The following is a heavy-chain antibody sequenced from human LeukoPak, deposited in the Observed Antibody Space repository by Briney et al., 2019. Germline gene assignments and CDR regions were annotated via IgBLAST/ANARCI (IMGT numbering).Heavy chain of an antibody. J-gene: IGHJ4*02. CDR1: GGSISSSSYY. D-gene: IGHD3-22*01. V-gene: IGHV4-39*07. Sequence: SETLSLTCTVSGGSISSSSYYWGWIRQPPGKGLEWIGSIYYSGSTYYNPSLKSRVTISVDTSKNQFSLKLSSVTAADTAVYYCARGYSSGYIPWEYWGQGTLVTVSS. CDR3: ARGYSSGYIPWEY. CDR2: IYYSGST.